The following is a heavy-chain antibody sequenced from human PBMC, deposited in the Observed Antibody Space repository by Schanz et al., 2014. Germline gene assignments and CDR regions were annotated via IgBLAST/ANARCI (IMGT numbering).Heavy chain of an antibody. CDR1: GDTFTRYP. V-gene: IGHV1-69*01. CDR2: IFPLIGST. Sequence: KKPGSSVRVSCKASGDTFTRYPISWVRLAPGQGREWMGGIFPLIGSTNYAQKFQGRVTVTADESTTTVYMELTSQTADDTDIYYGTRHRNSLVHLWRELDCRGQGALDDVSS. J-gene: IGHJ4*02. D-gene: IGHD2-21*01. CDR3: TRHRNSLVHLWRELDC.